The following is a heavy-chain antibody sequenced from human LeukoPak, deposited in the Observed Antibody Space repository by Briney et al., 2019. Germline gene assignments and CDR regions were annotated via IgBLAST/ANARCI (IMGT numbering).Heavy chain of an antibody. CDR1: GGTCSSSG. D-gene: IGHD1/OR15-1a*01. V-gene: IGHV1-69*05. CDR3: ARMDWNNNSYMDV. Sequence: SVRVSCKASGGTCSSSGIAWVRQAPGQGLEWMGGIIPILGTANSAQRFQGRVTITTDESRSTVYMEVSSLRSEDTAVYYCARMDWNNNSYMDVWGQGTTVTVSS. J-gene: IGHJ6*03. CDR2: IIPILGTA.